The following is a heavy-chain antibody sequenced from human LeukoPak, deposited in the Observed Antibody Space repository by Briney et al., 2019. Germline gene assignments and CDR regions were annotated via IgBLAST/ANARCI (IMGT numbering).Heavy chain of an antibody. D-gene: IGHD3-10*01. CDR2: ISGSGGST. J-gene: IGHJ4*02. CDR3: AKATSFMVRGALFDY. CDR1: GFTFSSYA. Sequence: GGSLRLSCAASGFTFSSYAISWVRQAPGKGLEWVSAISGSGGSTYYADSVKGRFTISRDNSKNTLYLQMNSLRAEDTAVYYCAKATSFMVRGALFDYWGQGTLVTVSS. V-gene: IGHV3-23*01.